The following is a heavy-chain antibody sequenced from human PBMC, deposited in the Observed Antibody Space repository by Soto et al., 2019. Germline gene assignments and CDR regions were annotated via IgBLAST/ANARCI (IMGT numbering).Heavy chain of an antibody. D-gene: IGHD3-3*01. CDR3: AKSGDFWSWGMDV. V-gene: IGHV3-23*01. Sequence: VALGVTFIIKTMTWVRQAPGKGLEWVSIISSSGDATYYLDSVKGRFTISRDNSRNTLNLQMNSLRAEDTAVYYCAKSGDFWSWGMDVWGLGTTVTVSS. J-gene: IGHJ6*02. CDR1: GVTFIIKT. CDR2: ISSSGDAT.